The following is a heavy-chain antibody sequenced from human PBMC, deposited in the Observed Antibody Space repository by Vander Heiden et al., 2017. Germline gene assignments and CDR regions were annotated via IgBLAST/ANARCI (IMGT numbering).Heavy chain of an antibody. V-gene: IGHV4-4*02. CDR2: VYDSGGT. D-gene: IGHD2-2*01. Sequence: QLQLQEAGPGLVQPSETRSRTRDGPGGSISSTNWWIGVGQPPGKVLEWIGEVYDSGGTNYNPSLGSRITMSIDKSKNQISLNLTSVTAAETAGFYCAKAKSHCTPTSCSARDRRDQSYGLDVWGQGTTVTVSS. J-gene: IGHJ6*02. CDR3: AKAKSHCTPTSCSARDRRDQSYGLDV. CDR1: GGSISSTNW.